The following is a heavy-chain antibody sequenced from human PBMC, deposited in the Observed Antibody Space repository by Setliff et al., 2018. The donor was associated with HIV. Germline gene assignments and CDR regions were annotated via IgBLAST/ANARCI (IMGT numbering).Heavy chain of an antibody. J-gene: IGHJ5*02. CDR3: ARRRCSAASCPDNSWNWLDP. V-gene: IGHV4-59*08. Sequence: PSETLSLTRTVSGDSISSYYWNWIRQPPGKALEWIGYIYYGSTPYNPSFEGRVTISVDTSKNQFSLKLRSVTAADTAMYYCARRRCSAASCPDNSWNWLDPWGQGTLVTVSS. CDR1: GDSISSYY. CDR2: IYYGST. D-gene: IGHD2-15*01.